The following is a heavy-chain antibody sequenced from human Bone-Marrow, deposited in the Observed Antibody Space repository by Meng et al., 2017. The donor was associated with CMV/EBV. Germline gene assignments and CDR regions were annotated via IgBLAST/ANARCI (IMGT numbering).Heavy chain of an antibody. Sequence: SETLSLTCTVSGGTISSYYWNWIRQPPGKGLEWIAYIYYSGSANYNPSLKSRVTISVDTSKNQFSLNLRSATAADTAMYYCARDRASYGWFDPWGQGTLVTVSS. CDR3: ARDRASYGWFDP. CDR1: GGTISSYY. CDR2: IYYSGSA. J-gene: IGHJ5*02. D-gene: IGHD4-17*01. V-gene: IGHV4-59*01.